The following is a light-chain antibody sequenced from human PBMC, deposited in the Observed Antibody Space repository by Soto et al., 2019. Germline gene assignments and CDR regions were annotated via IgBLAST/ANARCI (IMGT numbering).Light chain of an antibody. CDR3: SSYTSSSSVI. V-gene: IGLV2-14*03. CDR1: SSDIGGYNY. Sequence: QSALTQPASVSGSPGQSITISSTGTSSDIGGYNYVSWYQLHPGKPPKLMIYDVSIRPSGVSNRFSGSKSGNTASLTISGLQAEDETDYYCSSYTSSSSVIFGGGTKLTVL. CDR2: DVS. J-gene: IGLJ2*01.